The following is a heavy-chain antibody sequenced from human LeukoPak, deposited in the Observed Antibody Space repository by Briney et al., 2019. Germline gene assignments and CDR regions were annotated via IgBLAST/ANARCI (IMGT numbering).Heavy chain of an antibody. D-gene: IGHD3-9*01. CDR1: GFRISDYS. J-gene: IGHJ4*02. CDR3: VRDHDWAFDY. V-gene: IGHV3-48*01. Sequence: GGSLRLSCEATGFRISDYSMNWVRQAPGKGLEWLSYVSGRGSPISYADSVKGRSTISRDNARNSLYLQMSSLGPGDTAVYYCVRDHDWAFDYWGRGTLVTVSS. CDR2: VSGRGSPI.